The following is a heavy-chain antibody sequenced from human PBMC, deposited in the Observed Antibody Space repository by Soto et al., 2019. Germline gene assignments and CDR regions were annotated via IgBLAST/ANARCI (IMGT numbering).Heavy chain of an antibody. V-gene: IGHV3-30-3*01. CDR2: ISYDGSNK. CDR3: AREGGYSYGFPRGGLDY. Sequence: GGSLRLSCAASGFTFSSYAMHWVRQAPGKGLEWVAVISYDGSNKYYADSVKGRFTISRDNSKNTLYLQMNSLRAEDTAVYYCAREGGYSYGFPRGGLDYWGQGTLVTVSS. CDR1: GFTFSSYA. D-gene: IGHD5-18*01. J-gene: IGHJ4*02.